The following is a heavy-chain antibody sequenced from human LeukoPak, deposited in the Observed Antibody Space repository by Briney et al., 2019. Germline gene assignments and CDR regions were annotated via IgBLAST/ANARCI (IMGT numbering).Heavy chain of an antibody. CDR1: RGTFSSYA. CDR3: AVSLRYCSSTSCFDAFDI. CDR2: IIPIFGTA. J-gene: IGHJ3*02. V-gene: IGHV1-69*13. D-gene: IGHD2-2*01. Sequence: ASVKVSYKPSRGTFSSYAISWVRQAPGQRLEGMGGIIPIFGTANYAQKFQGRVTITADESTSTAYMELSSLRSEDTAVYYCAVSLRYCSSTSCFDAFDIWGQGTMVTVSS.